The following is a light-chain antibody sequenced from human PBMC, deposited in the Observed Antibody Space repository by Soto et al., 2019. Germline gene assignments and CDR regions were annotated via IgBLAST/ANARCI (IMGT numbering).Light chain of an antibody. V-gene: IGKV1-27*01. CDR1: QGISNS. CDR2: AAS. J-gene: IGKJ3*01. Sequence: DIQMTQSPSSLSASVGDTVTITCRASQGISNSLAWFQQKPGRVPQFLIYAASTLHPGVPPRFSGSGSGTDCTLTISSLQPEDVATYYCQNYNSAPLTFGPGTRVDIK. CDR3: QNYNSAPLT.